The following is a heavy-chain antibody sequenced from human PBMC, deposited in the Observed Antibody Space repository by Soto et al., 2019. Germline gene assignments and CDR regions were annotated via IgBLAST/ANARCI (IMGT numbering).Heavy chain of an antibody. D-gene: IGHD3-10*01. Sequence: PGGSLRLSCAASGFTFSSYAMSWVRQAPGKGLEWVSAISGSGGSTYYADSVKGRFTISRDNSKNTLYLQMNSLRAEDTAVYYCARDRGFGESPPSYYYYYYGMDVWGQGTTVTVSS. CDR1: GFTFSSYA. CDR3: ARDRGFGESPPSYYYYYYGMDV. J-gene: IGHJ6*02. CDR2: ISGSGGST. V-gene: IGHV3-23*01.